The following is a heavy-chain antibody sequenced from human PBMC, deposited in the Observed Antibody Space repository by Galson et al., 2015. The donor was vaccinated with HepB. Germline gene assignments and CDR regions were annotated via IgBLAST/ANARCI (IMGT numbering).Heavy chain of an antibody. CDR2: IYYSGST. D-gene: IGHD2-2*01. CDR3: ARDPIVVVPAALYGGDWYFDL. CDR1: GGSISSGDYY. V-gene: IGHV4-30-4*08. J-gene: IGHJ2*01. Sequence: TLSLTCTVSGGSISSGDYYWSWIRQPPGRGLEWIGYIYYSGSTYYNPSLKSRVTISVDTSKNQFSLKLSSVTAADTAVYYCARDPIVVVPAALYGGDWYFDLWGRGTLVTVSS.